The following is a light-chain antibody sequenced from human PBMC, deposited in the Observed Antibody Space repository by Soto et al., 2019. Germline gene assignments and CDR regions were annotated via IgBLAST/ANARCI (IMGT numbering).Light chain of an antibody. CDR1: SSNIGAGFD. CDR2: GNS. Sequence: QSVLTQPPSVSGAPGQRVTISCTGSSSNIGAGFDVHWYHQIAGTAPKLLIYGNSNRPSGVPDRFSGSKSGNTASLTISGLQAEDEADYYCSAYTSSSTFYVFGTGTKVTVL. J-gene: IGLJ1*01. CDR3: SAYTSSSTFYV. V-gene: IGLV1-40*01.